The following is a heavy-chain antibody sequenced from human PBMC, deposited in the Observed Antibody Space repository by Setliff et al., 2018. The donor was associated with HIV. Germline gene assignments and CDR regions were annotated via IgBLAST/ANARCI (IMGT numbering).Heavy chain of an antibody. J-gene: IGHJ4*02. CDR3: ARAIVGATTFDY. V-gene: IGHV3-49*04. CDR2: IRSKAYGGTT. Sequence: LSLSCAASGFTFSGSAMHWVRQASGKGLEWVGFIRSKAYGGTTEYAASVKGRFTISRDDSKSIAYLQMNSLKTEDTAVYYCARAIVGATTFDYWGQGTLVTVSS. CDR1: GFTFSGSA. D-gene: IGHD1-26*01.